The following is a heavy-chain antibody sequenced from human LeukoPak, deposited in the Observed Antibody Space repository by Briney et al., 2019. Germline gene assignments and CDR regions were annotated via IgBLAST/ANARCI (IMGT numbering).Heavy chain of an antibody. CDR3: ARDQEGFDY. J-gene: IGHJ4*02. V-gene: IGHV1-46*01. Sequence: ASVKVSCKASGYTFTAYYMHWVRQAPGQGLEWMGMIYPRDGSTSYAQKFQGRVTVTRDTSTSTVHMELSGLRSEDTAVYYCARDQEGFDYWGQGTLVTVSS. CDR2: IYPRDGST. CDR1: GYTFTAYY.